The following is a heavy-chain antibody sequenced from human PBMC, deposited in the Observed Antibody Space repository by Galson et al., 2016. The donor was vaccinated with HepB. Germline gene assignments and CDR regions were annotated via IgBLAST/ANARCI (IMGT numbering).Heavy chain of an antibody. CDR2: ISYDGKSE. D-gene: IGHD4-23*01. J-gene: IGHJ6*02. CDR1: GFTFSTYG. CDR3: AKDHTGSTVGWSDGMDV. Sequence: SLRLSCAASGFTFSTYGMHWVRQAPGKGLEWVALISYDGKSESYADSVKGRVTISRDNSKNTLYLQLSSLRVEDTAVYYCAKDHTGSTVGWSDGMDVWGQGTRVTVSS. V-gene: IGHV3-30*18.